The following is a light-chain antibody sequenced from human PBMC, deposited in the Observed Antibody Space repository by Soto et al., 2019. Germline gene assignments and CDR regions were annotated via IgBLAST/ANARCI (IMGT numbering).Light chain of an antibody. Sequence: QSVLTQPPSASGTPGQGLTISCSGSSSNVGRNSVTWYQQLPGTAPKLLIYGNNQRPSGVPDRFSGSKSGTSASLAISGLQSEDEADYYCATWYDYLNVYVFGTGTKVTVL. CDR2: GNN. V-gene: IGLV1-44*01. CDR1: SSNVGRNS. J-gene: IGLJ1*01. CDR3: ATWYDYLNVYV.